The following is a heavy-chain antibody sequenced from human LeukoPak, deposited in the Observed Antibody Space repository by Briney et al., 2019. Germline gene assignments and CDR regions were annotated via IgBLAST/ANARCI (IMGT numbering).Heavy chain of an antibody. CDR2: IYYSGST. CDR1: GGSISSSSYY. J-gene: IGHJ3*01. CDR3: ARGNSSSWPN. V-gene: IGHV4-61*05. Sequence: SETLSLTCTVSGGSISSSSYYWSWIRQPPGKGLEWIGYIYYSGSTNYNPSLKSRVTISVDTSKNQFSLKLSSVTAADTAVYYCARGNSSSWPNWGQGTMVTVSS. D-gene: IGHD6-13*01.